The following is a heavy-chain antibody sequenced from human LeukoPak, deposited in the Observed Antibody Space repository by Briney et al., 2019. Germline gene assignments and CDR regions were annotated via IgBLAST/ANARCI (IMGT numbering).Heavy chain of an antibody. V-gene: IGHV4-30-4*01. CDR1: GGSISSGDYY. CDR3: ARVGGYCTNGVCYRGVDY. Sequence: SETLSLTCTVSGGSISSGDYYWSWIRQPPGKGLEWIGYIYYSGSTYYNPSLKSRVTISVDTSKNQFSLKLSSVTAADTAVYYCARVGGYCTNGVCYRGVDYWGQGTLATVSS. J-gene: IGHJ4*02. D-gene: IGHD2-8*01. CDR2: IYYSGST.